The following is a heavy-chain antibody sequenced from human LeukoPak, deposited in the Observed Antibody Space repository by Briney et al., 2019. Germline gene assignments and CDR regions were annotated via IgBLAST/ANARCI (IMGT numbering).Heavy chain of an antibody. V-gene: IGHV3-21*01. CDR1: GFTFSSYS. Sequence: GGSLRLSCAASGFTFSSYSMNWARQAPGKGLEWVSSISSSSSYIYYADSVKGRFTISRDNAKNSLYLQMNSLRAEDTAVYYCARGSLYSSSWYLYWGQGTLVTVSS. J-gene: IGHJ4*02. CDR3: ARGSLYSSSWYLY. CDR2: ISSSSSYI. D-gene: IGHD6-13*01.